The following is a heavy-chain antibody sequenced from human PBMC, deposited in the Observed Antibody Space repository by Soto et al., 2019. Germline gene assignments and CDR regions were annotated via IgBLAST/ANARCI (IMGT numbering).Heavy chain of an antibody. J-gene: IGHJ4*02. CDR2: ISGSGGST. V-gene: IGHV3-23*01. CDR1: RFTFSSYA. CDR3: AKDQVGYSGYESAPFDY. D-gene: IGHD5-12*01. Sequence: GGSMRLSCAASRFTFSSYAMSWVRQDPGKGLEWVSAISGSGGSTYYADSVKGRFTISRDNSKNTLYLQMNSLRAEDTAVYYCAKDQVGYSGYESAPFDYWGQGTLVTVSS.